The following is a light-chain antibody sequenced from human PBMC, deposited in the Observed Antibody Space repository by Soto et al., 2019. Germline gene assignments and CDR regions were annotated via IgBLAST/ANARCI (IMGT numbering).Light chain of an antibody. V-gene: IGKV3-20*01. CDR3: QQYGSSPWT. CDR1: QSVGSRY. CDR2: DAS. Sequence: EIVLTQSPGTLSLSPGERATLSCRASQSVGSRYLAWYQQKPGQAPRLLIYDASSRATGIPDRFSGGASGTDFTLTISRLEPEDFSVYYCQQYGSSPWTFGQGTKVEIK. J-gene: IGKJ1*01.